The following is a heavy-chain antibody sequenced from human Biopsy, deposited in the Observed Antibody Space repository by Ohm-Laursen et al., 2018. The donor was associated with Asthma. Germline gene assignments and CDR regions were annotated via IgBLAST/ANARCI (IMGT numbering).Heavy chain of an antibody. CDR3: AAGRTSLQGESLI. CDR1: GVALSGYT. CDR2: IVFASGAT. Sequence: AASVKVSCNASGVALSGYTFEWVRQARGLGLAWIAWIVFASGATNYAQNFQDRLTVTRDMSAGSVSMELRGLSSTDTAVYYCAAGRTSLQGESLIWGQGTLVSVSS. D-gene: IGHD2/OR15-2a*01. V-gene: IGHV1-58*01. J-gene: IGHJ4*01.